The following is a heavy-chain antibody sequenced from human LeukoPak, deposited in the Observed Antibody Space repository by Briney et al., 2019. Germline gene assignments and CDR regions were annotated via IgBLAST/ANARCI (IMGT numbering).Heavy chain of an antibody. J-gene: IGHJ3*02. Sequence: ASVKVSCKASGYTFTGYYMHWVRQAPGQRLEWMGWINAGNGNTKYSQEFQGRVTITRDTSASTAYMELSSLRSEDMAVYYCARDLSCSGGSCYPDAFDIWGQGTMVTVSS. CDR1: GYTFTGYY. CDR2: INAGNGNT. V-gene: IGHV1-3*03. D-gene: IGHD2-15*01. CDR3: ARDLSCSGGSCYPDAFDI.